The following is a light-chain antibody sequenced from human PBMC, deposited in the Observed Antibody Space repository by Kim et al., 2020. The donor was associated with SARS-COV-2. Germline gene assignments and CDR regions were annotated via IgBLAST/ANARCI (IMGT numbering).Light chain of an antibody. CDR1: QSVKNN. CDR3: QQYNDWPLLT. V-gene: IGKV3-15*01. J-gene: IGKJ4*01. CDR2: GAS. Sequence: ILMTQSPATLSVSLGERVTLSCRASQSVKNNLAWYQQRPGQAPRLLIYGASTRATDISARFSGSGSGTEFTLTIRSLQSEDLAVYYCQQYNDWPLLTFGGGTKGDIK.